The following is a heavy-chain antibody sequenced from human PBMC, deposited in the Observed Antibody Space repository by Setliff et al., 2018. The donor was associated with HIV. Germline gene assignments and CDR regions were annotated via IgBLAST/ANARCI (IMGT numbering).Heavy chain of an antibody. CDR3: ARESHFSGPSRYSGCQFFDD. CDR1: GGTFSGYA. CDR2: SIPVFGTV. J-gene: IGHJ4*02. V-gene: IGHV1-69*13. Sequence: ASVKVSCKAPGGTFSGYAFSWVRQAPGQGVEWMGGSIPVFGTVNYAQKFLGRATITADESTNTYYMELTSLRSEDTAVYFCARESHFSGPSRYSGCQFFDDWGKGTLVTVSS. D-gene: IGHD5-12*01.